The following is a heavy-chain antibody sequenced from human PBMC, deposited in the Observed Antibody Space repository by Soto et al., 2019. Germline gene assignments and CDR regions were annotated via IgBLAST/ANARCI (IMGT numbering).Heavy chain of an antibody. CDR3: ARDPRYSSSWYGWFDP. V-gene: IGHV4-4*02. CDR2: IYHSGST. D-gene: IGHD6-13*01. Sequence: PSETLSLTCAVSSGSISSSGWRRWVSQPQGKGLEWIGEIYHSGSTNYNPSLKSRVTISVDKSKNQFSLKLSSVTAADTAVYYCARDPRYSSSWYGWFDPWGQGTLVTVS. J-gene: IGHJ5*02. CDR1: SGSISSSGW.